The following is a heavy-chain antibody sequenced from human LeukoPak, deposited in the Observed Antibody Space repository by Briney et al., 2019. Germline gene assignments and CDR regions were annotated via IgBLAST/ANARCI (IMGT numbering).Heavy chain of an antibody. CDR2: IYHSGST. V-gene: IGHV4-4*02. CDR3: ARRSLVRTVGYYYGMDV. Sequence: PSETLSLTCAVSGGSISSSNWWSWVRQPPGKGLEWIGEIYHSGSTNYNPSLKSRVTISVDKSKNQFSLKLSSVTAAGTAVYYCARRSLVRTVGYYYGMDVWGQGTTITVSS. D-gene: IGHD1-26*01. CDR1: GGSISSSNW. J-gene: IGHJ6*02.